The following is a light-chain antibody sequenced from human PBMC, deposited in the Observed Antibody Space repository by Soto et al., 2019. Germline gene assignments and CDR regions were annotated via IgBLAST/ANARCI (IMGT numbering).Light chain of an antibody. CDR3: SSYTSSSTYVV. Sequence: QSVLTQPASVSGSTVQSITISCPGTSSDVGGYNYVSWYQQHPVKAPKLMIYDVSNRPSGVSNRFSGSKSGNTASLTISGLQAEDEADYYCSSYTSSSTYVVFGGGTKLTVL. J-gene: IGLJ2*01. V-gene: IGLV2-14*01. CDR2: DVS. CDR1: SSDVGGYNY.